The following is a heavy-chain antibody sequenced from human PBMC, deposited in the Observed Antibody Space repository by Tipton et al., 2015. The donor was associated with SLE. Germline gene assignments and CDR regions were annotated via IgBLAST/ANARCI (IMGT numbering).Heavy chain of an antibody. Sequence: QLVQSGAEVKKPGASVKVSCKASGYTFTGYYMHWVRQAPGQGLEWMGWINPNSGGTNYAQKFQGRVTMTRGTSISTAYMELSRLRSDDTAVYYCARDYYDSSGYGYNWFDPWGQGTLVTVSS. CDR3: ARDYYDSSGYGYNWFDP. CDR2: INPNSGGT. J-gene: IGHJ5*02. D-gene: IGHD3-22*01. V-gene: IGHV1-2*02. CDR1: GYTFTGYY.